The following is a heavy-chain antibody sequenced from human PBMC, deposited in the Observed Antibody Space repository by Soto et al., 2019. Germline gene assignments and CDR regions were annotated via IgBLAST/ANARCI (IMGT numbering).Heavy chain of an antibody. D-gene: IGHD3-3*01. CDR2: IYYSGST. V-gene: IGHV4-31*03. CDR3: AREPRPVLRFLEGRFRVHGMDV. J-gene: IGHJ6*02. Sequence: SETLSLTCTVSGGSISSGGYCWSWIRQHPGKGLEWIGYIYYSGSTYYNPSLKSRVTISVDTSKNQFSLKLSSVTAADTAVYYCAREPRPVLRFLEGRFRVHGMDVWGQGTTVTVSS. CDR1: GGSISSGGYC.